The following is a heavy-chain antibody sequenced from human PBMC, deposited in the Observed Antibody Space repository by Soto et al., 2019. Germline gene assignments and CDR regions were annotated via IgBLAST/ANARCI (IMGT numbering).Heavy chain of an antibody. CDR2: INHSGST. CDR3: ARQRTSVVTQAYFDV. Sequence: SETLSLTCAVYGGSFSGYYWSWIRQPPGKGLEWIGEINHSGSTNYNPSLKSRVTISVDTSKNQFSLKLKSVTAADTALYFCARQRTSVVTQAYFDVWGPGSLVTVSS. CDR1: GGSFSGYY. V-gene: IGHV4-34*01. J-gene: IGHJ4*02. D-gene: IGHD2-21*02.